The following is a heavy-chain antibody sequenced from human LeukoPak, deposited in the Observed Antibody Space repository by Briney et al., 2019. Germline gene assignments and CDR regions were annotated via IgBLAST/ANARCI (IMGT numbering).Heavy chain of an antibody. D-gene: IGHD3-16*01. CDR3: ARGGGLDV. J-gene: IGHJ6*02. Sequence: PGGSLRLSSAASGSTFSSYAMHWDRQAPGKGLEWVAVISYDGSNKYYANSVKGRFTISRDNSKNMLYLQMNSLRAEDTAVYFCARGGGLDVWGQGATVTVSS. CDR1: GSTFSSYA. V-gene: IGHV3-30-3*01. CDR2: ISYDGSNK.